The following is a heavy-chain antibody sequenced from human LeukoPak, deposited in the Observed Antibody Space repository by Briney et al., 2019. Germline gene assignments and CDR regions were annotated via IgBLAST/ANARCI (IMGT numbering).Heavy chain of an antibody. Sequence: ASVKVSCKASGYTFSIYNMHWVRQAPGQGLEWMGIINPSGGTSYAQKLQGRITMTRDTPTSTLYMELSSLRSEDTAVYYCAREGVAGTGLDFWGQGTLVTASS. CDR1: GYTFSIYN. CDR3: AREGVAGTGLDF. J-gene: IGHJ4*02. V-gene: IGHV1-46*01. CDR2: INPSGGT. D-gene: IGHD6-13*01.